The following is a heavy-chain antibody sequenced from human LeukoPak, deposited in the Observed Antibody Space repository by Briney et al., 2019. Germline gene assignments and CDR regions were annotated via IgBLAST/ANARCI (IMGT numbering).Heavy chain of an antibody. CDR1: GFTFSSYA. V-gene: IGHV3-23*01. CDR2: ISGSGGST. CDR3: APPTVRGVIISHFDY. D-gene: IGHD3-10*01. Sequence: PGGSLRLSCAASGFTFSSYAMSWVRQAPGKGLEWVSAISGSGGSTYYADSVKGRFTISRDNSKNPLYLQMNSLRAEDTAVYYCAPPTVRGVIISHFDYWGQGTLVTVSS. J-gene: IGHJ4*02.